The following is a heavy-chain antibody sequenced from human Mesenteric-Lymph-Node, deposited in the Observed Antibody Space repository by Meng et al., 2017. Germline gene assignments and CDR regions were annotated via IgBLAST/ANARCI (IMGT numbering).Heavy chain of an antibody. CDR2: ISAYNGDT. CDR3: YSSSAKTTSGAFDI. Sequence: ASVKVSCKASGYTFTSYGISWVRQAPGQGLEWMGWISAYNGDTKSAQKLQGRVTMSTDTSTTTAYMELRSLRSDDTAVYYCYSSSAKTTSGAFDIWGQGTMVTVSS. CDR1: GYTFTSYG. J-gene: IGHJ3*02. D-gene: IGHD6-6*01. V-gene: IGHV1-18*01.